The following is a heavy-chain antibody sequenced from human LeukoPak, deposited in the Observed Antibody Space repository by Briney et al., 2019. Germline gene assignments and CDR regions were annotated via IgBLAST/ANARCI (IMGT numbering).Heavy chain of an antibody. Sequence: LXLTCTVSGGSISSYYWSWIRQPAGKGLEWIGRIYTSGSTNYNPCLKRRVTISVDTSKNQFSLKLSSVTAADTAVYYCARDSIVVVPAAMPHYYYYMDVWGKGTTVTVSS. CDR1: GGSISSYY. CDR3: ARDSIVVVPAAMPHYYYYMDV. D-gene: IGHD2-2*01. CDR2: IYTSGST. J-gene: IGHJ6*03. V-gene: IGHV4-4*07.